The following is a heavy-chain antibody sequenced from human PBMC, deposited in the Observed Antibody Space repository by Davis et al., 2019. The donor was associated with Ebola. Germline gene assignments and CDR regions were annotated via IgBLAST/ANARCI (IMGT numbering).Heavy chain of an antibody. CDR2: IRSNANSYAT. V-gene: IGHV3-73*01. CDR1: GFTFSGSA. CDR3: TTVTPYGMDV. J-gene: IGHJ6*02. Sequence: GESLKISCAASGFTFSGSAMHWVRQASGKGLEWVGRIRSNANSYATAYAASVKGRFTISRDDSKNTAYLQMNSLKTEDTAVYYCTTVTPYGMDVWGQGTTVTVSS. D-gene: IGHD4-11*01.